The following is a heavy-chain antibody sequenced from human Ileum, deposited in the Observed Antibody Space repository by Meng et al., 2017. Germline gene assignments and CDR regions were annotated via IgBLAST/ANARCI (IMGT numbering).Heavy chain of an antibody. Sequence: GGGFVQPGGYRRLFGVVSGFTLTVNWMHWVRQIPGKGPVWVARTNGDGTYTEYADSVRGRLTISRDNAKNTMYLQMISLRVEDTAVYFCAKDWGGVGALDYWGQGSLVTVSS. CDR3: AKDWGGVGALDY. CDR2: TNGDGTYT. J-gene: IGHJ4*02. V-gene: IGHV3-74*03. CDR1: GFTLTVNW. D-gene: IGHD1-26*01.